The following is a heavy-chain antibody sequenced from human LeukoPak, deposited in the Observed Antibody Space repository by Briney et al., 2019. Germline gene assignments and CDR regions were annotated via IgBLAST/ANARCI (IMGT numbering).Heavy chain of an antibody. D-gene: IGHD3-22*01. V-gene: IGHV3-21*01. CDR3: AREEGSSGRYYFYYYMDV. Sequence: GGSLRLSCAASGFTFSSTFSMTWVRQAPGKGLEWVSSISSSSSYIYYADSVKGRFTISRDNARNSLYLQMNSLRAEDTAVYYCAREEGSSGRYYFYYYMDVWAKGTTVTVSS. CDR2: ISSSSSYI. J-gene: IGHJ6*03. CDR1: GFTFSSTFS.